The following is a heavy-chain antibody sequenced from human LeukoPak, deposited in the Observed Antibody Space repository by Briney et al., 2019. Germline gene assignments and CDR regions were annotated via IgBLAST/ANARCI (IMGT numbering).Heavy chain of an antibody. CDR3: ARDSDIVATMIRPNSHYYGMDV. CDR2: IYYSGNT. J-gene: IGHJ6*02. V-gene: IGHV4-4*02. D-gene: IGHD5-12*01. CDR1: GGSISSSNW. Sequence: SGTLSLTCAVSGGSISSSNWWSWVRQPPGKGLEWIGNIYYSGNTNYNPSLQSRITISLDTSKKQFFLRLNSVTAADTAVYYCARDSDIVATMIRPNSHYYGMDVWGQGTTVIVS.